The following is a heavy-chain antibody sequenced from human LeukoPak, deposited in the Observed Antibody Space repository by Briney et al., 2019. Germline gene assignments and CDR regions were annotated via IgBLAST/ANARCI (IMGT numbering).Heavy chain of an antibody. CDR2: INPNSGGT. Sequence: ASVKVSCKASGYTFTGYYMHWVRQAPGQGLEWMGWINPNSGGTNYAQKFQGRVTMTRDTSISTAYMELSRLRSDDTAVYYCAEGYCSSTSCDAFDIWGQGTMVTVSS. CDR1: GYTFTGYY. CDR3: AEGYCSSTSCDAFDI. V-gene: IGHV1-2*02. J-gene: IGHJ3*02. D-gene: IGHD2-2*01.